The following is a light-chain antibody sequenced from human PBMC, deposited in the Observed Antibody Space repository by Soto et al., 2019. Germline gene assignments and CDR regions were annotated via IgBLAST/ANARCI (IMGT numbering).Light chain of an antibody. CDR2: GAS. CDR3: QQYGSAPYS. Sequence: EVVLTQSPGTLSLSPGERATLSCRASQSVSLNYLAWYQQKPGQTPSLLIYGASSRATGIPDRFSGSGSGTDFTLTIGRLEPEDFAVYYCQQYGSAPYSFGQGTKLEIK. V-gene: IGKV3-20*01. CDR1: QSVSLNY. J-gene: IGKJ2*03.